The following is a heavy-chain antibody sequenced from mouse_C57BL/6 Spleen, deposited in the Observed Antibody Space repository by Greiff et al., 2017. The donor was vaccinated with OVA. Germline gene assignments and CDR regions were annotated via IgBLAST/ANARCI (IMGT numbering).Heavy chain of an antibody. Sequence: EVHLVESGTVLARPGASVKMSCKTSGYTFTSYWMHWVKQRPGQGLEWIGAIYPGNSDTSYNQKFKGKATLTAVTSASTAYMELSSLTNEDSAVYYCTRIGELGRKGWFAYWGQGTLVTVSA. J-gene: IGHJ3*01. CDR2: IYPGNSDT. CDR1: GYTFTSYW. V-gene: IGHV1-5*01. D-gene: IGHD4-1*01. CDR3: TRIGELGRKGWFAY.